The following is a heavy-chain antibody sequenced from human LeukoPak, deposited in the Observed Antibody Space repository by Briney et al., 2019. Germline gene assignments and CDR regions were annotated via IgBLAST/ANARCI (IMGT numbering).Heavy chain of an antibody. V-gene: IGHV4-34*01. Sequence: SETLSLTCTVSGGSISGYYWSWIRQPPGKGLEWIGEINHSGSTNYNPSLKSRVTISVDTSKNQFSLKLSSVTAADTAVYYCARGFPSPSNAVDYWGQGTLVTVSS. CDR3: ARGFPSPSNAVDY. D-gene: IGHD4-11*01. J-gene: IGHJ4*02. CDR2: INHSGST. CDR1: GGSISGYY.